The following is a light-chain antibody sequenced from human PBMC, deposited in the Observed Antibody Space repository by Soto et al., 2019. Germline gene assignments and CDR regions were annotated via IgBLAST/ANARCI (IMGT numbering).Light chain of an antibody. J-gene: IGKJ4*01. V-gene: IGKV1-9*01. Sequence: DIQLTQSPSVLSASVGDTVTITCRASQALSNYLAWYQQKPGKAPDLLIYSASTLQSGVPSRFRGSGPETEFSLTIRALQPEDFATYYCQQLSRYPLTFGGGTKVDIK. CDR2: SAS. CDR1: QALSNY. CDR3: QQLSRYPLT.